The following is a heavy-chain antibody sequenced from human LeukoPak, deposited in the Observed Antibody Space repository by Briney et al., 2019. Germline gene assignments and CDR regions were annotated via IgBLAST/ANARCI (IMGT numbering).Heavy chain of an antibody. D-gene: IGHD4-17*01. CDR2: ISFDGSRR. Sequence: GRSLRLSCAASGFTFSDSGMHWVRQAPGKGLEWVAIISFDGSRRFYTDSVRGRFTVSRDNSKNTLFLQMDSLSADDTGVYYCAKEGTDYGDYPYFFDYWGQGTLVTVSS. CDR3: AKEGTDYGDYPYFFDY. J-gene: IGHJ4*02. V-gene: IGHV3-30*18. CDR1: GFTFSDSG.